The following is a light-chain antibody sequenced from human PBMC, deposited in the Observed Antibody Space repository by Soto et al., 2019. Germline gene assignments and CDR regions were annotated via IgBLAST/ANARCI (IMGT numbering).Light chain of an antibody. CDR1: SRDVGGYNY. V-gene: IGLV2-14*01. CDR2: GVS. Sequence: QSVLTQPASVSGSPGQSITISCTGTSRDVGGYNYVSWYQQRPGKAPKLMIYGVSNRPSGVSNRFSGSKSGNTASLTISGLQAEDETDYYCSSYTRSSTLVFGTGTKVTVL. CDR3: SSYTRSSTLV. J-gene: IGLJ1*01.